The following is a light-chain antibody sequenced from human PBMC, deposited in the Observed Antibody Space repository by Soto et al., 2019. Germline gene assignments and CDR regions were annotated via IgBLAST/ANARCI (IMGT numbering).Light chain of an antibody. CDR1: SSDVGAYNY. CDR3: CSYAGSYTLL. J-gene: IGLJ2*01. Sequence: QSALTQPRSVSGSPGQSVTISCTGTSSDVGAYNYVSWYQQDPGKAPKLMIYHFNMRPSGVPDRFSGSKSGNTASLTISGLQADDEADYYCCSYAGSYTLLFGGGTKLTVL. CDR2: HFN. V-gene: IGLV2-11*01.